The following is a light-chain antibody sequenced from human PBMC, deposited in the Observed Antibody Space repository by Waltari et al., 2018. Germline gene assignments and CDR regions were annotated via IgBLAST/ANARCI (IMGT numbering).Light chain of an antibody. CDR3: QKYGNLPAT. V-gene: IGKV3-20*01. Sequence: EIMLTQSPGTLSLSPGERATLSCRASQSISRFLAWYQQKPGQAPRLLIYDASTRATGIPDRFSGSGSGTDFSLTINRLEPEDIAVYYCQKYGNLPATFGQGTKVEIK. CDR2: DAS. CDR1: QSISRF. J-gene: IGKJ1*01.